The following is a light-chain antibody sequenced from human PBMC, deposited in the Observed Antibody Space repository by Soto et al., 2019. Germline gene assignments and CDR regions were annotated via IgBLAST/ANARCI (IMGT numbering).Light chain of an antibody. Sequence: AVQLTQSPSSLSASVGDRVTITCRASQGISSALAWYQQKPGKAPKLLIYDAASSESGVPSRFSRSGSGTDFTLAISSLQPEDCATYYCQQFNSYPLTFGGGTKVEIK. V-gene: IGKV1-13*02. CDR2: DAA. CDR1: QGISSA. J-gene: IGKJ4*01. CDR3: QQFNSYPLT.